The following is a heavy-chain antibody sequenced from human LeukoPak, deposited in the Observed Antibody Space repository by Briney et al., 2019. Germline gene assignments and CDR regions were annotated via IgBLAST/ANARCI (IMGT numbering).Heavy chain of an antibody. D-gene: IGHD6-19*01. CDR3: ARGSGWYYY. J-gene: IGHJ4*02. Sequence: PSETLSPTCTVSGGSISSYWSWIRQSPGKGLEWIGYIYYSGSTNYNPSLKSRVSISVDTSKNQFSLKPSPVTAADTAVYYCARGSGWYYYWGQGTLVTVSS. CDR2: IYYSGST. CDR1: GGSISSY. V-gene: IGHV4-59*01.